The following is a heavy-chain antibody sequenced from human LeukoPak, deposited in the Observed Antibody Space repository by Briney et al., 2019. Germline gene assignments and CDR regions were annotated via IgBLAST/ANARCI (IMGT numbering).Heavy chain of an antibody. Sequence: SETLSLTCTVSGGSINSYYWSWIRQPPGKGLEWIGYIYYSGSTNYSPSLKSRVTISVDTSKNQFSLKLGSVTAADTAVYYCARLGVRYSTSSWWFDPWGQGTLVTVSS. V-gene: IGHV4-59*08. D-gene: IGHD6-6*01. CDR3: ARLGVRYSTSSWWFDP. J-gene: IGHJ5*02. CDR1: GGSINSYY. CDR2: IYYSGST.